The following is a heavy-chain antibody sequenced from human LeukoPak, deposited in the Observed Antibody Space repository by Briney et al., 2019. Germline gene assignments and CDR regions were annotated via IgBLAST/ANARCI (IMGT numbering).Heavy chain of an antibody. CDR3: ARGGRNKYTSGDFAY. V-gene: IGHV4-34*01. J-gene: IGHJ4*02. CDR2: VNHSGAS. CDR1: GGSLSGFF. D-gene: IGHD3-3*01. Sequence: SETLSLTCAVSGGSLSGFFWSWIRQPPGKGLEWIGEVNHSGASNCKPSLKSRVTISVDTSRTQLSLMLTSVTAADTALYYCARGGRNKYTSGDFAYWGQGILVTVSS.